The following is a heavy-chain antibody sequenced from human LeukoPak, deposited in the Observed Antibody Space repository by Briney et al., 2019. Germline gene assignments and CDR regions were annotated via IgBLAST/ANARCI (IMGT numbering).Heavy chain of an antibody. CDR3: AKERLEHCSSTSCYFTYYFDY. Sequence: GGSLRLSCAASGFTFSSYAMSWVRQAPGKGLEWVSAISGSGGSTYYADSVKGRFTISRDNSKNTLYLQMNSLRAEDTAVYYCAKERLEHCSSTSCYFTYYFDYWGQGTLVTVSS. D-gene: IGHD2-2*01. CDR1: GFTFSSYA. V-gene: IGHV3-23*01. CDR2: ISGSGGST. J-gene: IGHJ4*02.